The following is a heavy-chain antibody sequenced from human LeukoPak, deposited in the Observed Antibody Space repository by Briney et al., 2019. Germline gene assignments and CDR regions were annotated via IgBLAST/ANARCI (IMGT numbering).Heavy chain of an antibody. CDR1: GGSFSGYY. CDR3: ARYHGSGSTIDY. Sequence: SETLSLTCDVYGGSFSGYYWNWIRQPPGKGLERIGEINHSGSTNYNPSLKSRVTISVDTSKNQFSLKLSSVTAADTAVYYCARYHGSGSTIDYWGQGTLVTVSS. CDR2: INHSGST. D-gene: IGHD3-10*01. V-gene: IGHV4-34*01. J-gene: IGHJ4*02.